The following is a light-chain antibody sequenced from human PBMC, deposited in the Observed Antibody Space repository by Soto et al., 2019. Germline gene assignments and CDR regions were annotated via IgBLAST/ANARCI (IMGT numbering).Light chain of an antibody. CDR2: KAS. CDR3: QHYNSYSEA. Sequence: IQMTQSPSTLSGSVGDRVTISCRAGQTISSWLAWYQQKPGKAPKLLIYKASTLKSGVPSRFSGSGSGTEFTLTISSLQPDDFATYYCQHYNSYSEAFGQGNKVDIK. CDR1: QTISSW. V-gene: IGKV1-5*03. J-gene: IGKJ1*01.